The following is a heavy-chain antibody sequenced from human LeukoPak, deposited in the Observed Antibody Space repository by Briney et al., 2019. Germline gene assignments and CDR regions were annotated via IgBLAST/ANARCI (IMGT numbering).Heavy chain of an antibody. J-gene: IGHJ4*02. D-gene: IGHD3-10*01. CDR1: GFTFSSYG. V-gene: IGHV3-23*01. Sequence: PRGSLRLSCAASGFTFSSYGMSWVRQAPGKGLEWVSAISGSGGSTYYADSVKGRFTISRDNSKNTLYLQMNSLRAEDTAVYYCAKDRVARGVYQDYWGQGTLVTVSS. CDR3: AKDRVARGVYQDY. CDR2: ISGSGGST.